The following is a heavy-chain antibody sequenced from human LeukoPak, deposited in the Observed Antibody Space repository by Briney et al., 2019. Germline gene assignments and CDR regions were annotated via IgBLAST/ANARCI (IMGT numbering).Heavy chain of an antibody. CDR1: GGSISSSSYY. Sequence: SETLSLTCTVSGGSISSSSYYWGWIRQPPGKGLEWIGSIYYSGSTYYNPSLKSRVTISVDTSKNQFSLKLSSVTAADTAVYYCARRNGSGSYNWFDPWGQGTLVTVSS. V-gene: IGHV4-39*01. CDR2: IYYSGST. D-gene: IGHD3-10*01. CDR3: ARRNGSGSYNWFDP. J-gene: IGHJ5*02.